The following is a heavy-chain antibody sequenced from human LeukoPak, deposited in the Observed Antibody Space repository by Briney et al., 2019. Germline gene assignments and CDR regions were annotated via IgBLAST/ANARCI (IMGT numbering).Heavy chain of an antibody. D-gene: IGHD6-13*01. V-gene: IGHV3-33*01. CDR3: ARDLSPDTAAGKYYFDF. CDR1: GFTFSVFG. Sequence: GMSLRLSCAASGFTFSVFGMHWVRQAPGKGLEWVAVIWNDARTTYYADSVKGRFTISGDDSKNTLFLQMNSLRAEDTAVYYCARDLSPDTAAGKYYFDFCGQGALVTVSS. J-gene: IGHJ4*02. CDR2: IWNDARTT.